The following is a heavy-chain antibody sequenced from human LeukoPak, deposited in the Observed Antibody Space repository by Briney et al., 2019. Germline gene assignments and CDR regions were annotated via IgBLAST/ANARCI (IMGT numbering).Heavy chain of an antibody. CDR3: AREVPHYYDSSGYYPYFDY. V-gene: IGHV1-2*02. J-gene: IGHJ4*02. CDR1: GYTFTGYY. Sequence: GASVKVSCKASGYTFTGYYMHWVRQAPGQGLEWMGWINPNSGGTNYAQKFQGRVTMTRDTSISTAYMELSRLRSDDTAVYYCAREVPHYYDSSGYYPYFDYWGQGTLVTVSS. CDR2: INPNSGGT. D-gene: IGHD3-22*01.